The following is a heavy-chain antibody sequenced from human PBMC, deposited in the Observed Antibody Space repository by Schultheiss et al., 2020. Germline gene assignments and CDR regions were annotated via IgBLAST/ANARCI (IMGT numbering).Heavy chain of an antibody. CDR2: IYYSGST. CDR1: GGSISSYY. V-gene: IGHV4-39*01. CDR3: AKHRGDSSGYFNWFDP. J-gene: IGHJ5*02. D-gene: IGHD3-22*01. Sequence: SQTLSLTCTVSGGSISSYYWGWIRQPPGKGLEWIGSIYYSGSTYYNPSLKSLVTISVDTSKNQFSLNLRSVTAADTAVYYCAKHRGDSSGYFNWFDPWGQGALVTVSS.